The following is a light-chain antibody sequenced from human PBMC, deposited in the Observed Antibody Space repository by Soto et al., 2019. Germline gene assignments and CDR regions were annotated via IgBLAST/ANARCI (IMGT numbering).Light chain of an antibody. J-gene: IGKJ4*01. CDR2: SAS. CDR1: QSVNYN. Sequence: EIVMTQSPATLSVSPGERSTLSFISSQSVNYNLAWYQQKPGQAPRLLIYSASTRATGTPARFSGSGSGTEFTLTISRLQSEDFAVYYCQQYNNWPPLTFGGGTKVDI. V-gene: IGKV3D-15*01. CDR3: QQYNNWPPLT.